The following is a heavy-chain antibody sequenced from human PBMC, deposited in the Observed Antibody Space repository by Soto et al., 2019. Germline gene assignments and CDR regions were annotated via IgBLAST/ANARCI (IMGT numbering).Heavy chain of an antibody. Sequence: EVQLLESGGGLVQPGGSLRLSCAASGFTFSSYSMNWVRQAPGKGVEWVSYISSSSSTIYYADSVKGRFTISRDNAKNSLYLQMNSLGAEDTAVYYWVRKAVILNWFDPWGQGTLVTVSS. CDR1: GFTFSSYS. V-gene: IGHV3-48*01. CDR2: ISSSSSTI. J-gene: IGHJ5*02. D-gene: IGHD3-9*01. CDR3: VRKAVILNWFDP.